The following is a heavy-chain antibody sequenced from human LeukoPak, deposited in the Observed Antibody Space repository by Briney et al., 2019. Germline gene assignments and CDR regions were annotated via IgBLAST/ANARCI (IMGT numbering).Heavy chain of an antibody. CDR2: IYTSGST. V-gene: IGHV4-61*02. J-gene: IGHJ4*02. Sequence: SETLSLTCTVSGGSISSGSYYWSWIRQPAGKGREWIGRIYTSGSTNYNPSLKSRVTISVDTSKNQFSLKLSSVTAADTAVYYCAREYGDYEYYFDYWGQGTLVTVSS. CDR3: AREYGDYEYYFDY. CDR1: GGSISSGSYY. D-gene: IGHD4-17*01.